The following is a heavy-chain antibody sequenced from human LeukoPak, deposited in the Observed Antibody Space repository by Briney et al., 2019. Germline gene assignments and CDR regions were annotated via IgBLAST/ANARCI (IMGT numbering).Heavy chain of an antibody. D-gene: IGHD1-26*01. CDR3: ATVGGTRSYRGVDY. CDR1: GYTFTGYY. Sequence: GASVKVSCKASGYTFTGYYMHWVRQTPGQGLEWMGWINPNSGGTSYAQRFQGRVTLTRDTSISTAYMELRWLTSDDTAIYFCATVGGTRSYRGVDYWGQGTLVTVSS. CDR2: INPNSGGT. J-gene: IGHJ4*02. V-gene: IGHV1-2*02.